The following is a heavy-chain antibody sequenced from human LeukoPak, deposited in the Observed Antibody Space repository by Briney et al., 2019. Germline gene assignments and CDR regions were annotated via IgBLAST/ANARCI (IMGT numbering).Heavy chain of an antibody. V-gene: IGHV3-48*03. CDR1: GFTFSSYE. D-gene: IGHD3-10*02. CDR2: ISSSGSTI. CDR3: AELGITMIGGV. Sequence: GGSLRLSCTASGFTFSSYEMNWVRQAPGKGLEWVSYISSSGSTIYYADSVKGRFNISRDNAKNSLYLQMNSLRAEDAAVYYCAELGITMIGGVWGKGTPVTISS. J-gene: IGHJ6*04.